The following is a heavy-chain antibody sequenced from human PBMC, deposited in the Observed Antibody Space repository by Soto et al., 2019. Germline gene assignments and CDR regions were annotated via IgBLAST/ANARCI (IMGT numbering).Heavy chain of an antibody. CDR1: GGSISSSSYY. V-gene: IGHV4-39*01. Sequence: SETLSLTCTVSGGSISSSSYYWGWIRQPPGKGLEWIGSIYYSGSTYYNPSLKSRVTISVDTSKNQFSLKLSSVTAADTAVYYCARHLASSGRYYFDYWGQGTLVTVSS. D-gene: IGHD6-19*01. CDR3: ARHLASSGRYYFDY. CDR2: IYYSGST. J-gene: IGHJ4*02.